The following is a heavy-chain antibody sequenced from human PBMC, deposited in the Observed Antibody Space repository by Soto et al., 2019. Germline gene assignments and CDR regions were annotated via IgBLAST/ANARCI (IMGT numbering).Heavy chain of an antibody. V-gene: IGHV3-23*01. J-gene: IGHJ6*03. CDR3: AKRGWDIMLVSGVIRDYDYNYMDV. D-gene: IGHD2-2*02. CDR2: ISGSGSST. Sequence: GGSLRLSCAASGFTFSSYAMSWVRQAPGKGLEWVSAISGSGSSTYYADSVKGRFTISRDKSKNTVYLHMKSLRAEDTAVYYCAKRGWDIMLVSGVIRDYDYNYMDVWGKGTTVTVSS. CDR1: GFTFSSYA.